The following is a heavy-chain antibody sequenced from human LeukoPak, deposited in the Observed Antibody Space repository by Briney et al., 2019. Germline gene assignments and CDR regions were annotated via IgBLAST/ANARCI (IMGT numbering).Heavy chain of an antibody. CDR1: GFTFSSYA. J-gene: IGHJ4*02. Sequence: PGGSLRLSCAASGFTFSSYAMHWVRQAPGKGLEWVAVISYDGSNKYYADSVKGRFTTSRDNAKSSLYLQMNSLSAEDTAVYYCGRGHWGLDYWGQGALVTVSS. V-gene: IGHV3-30*04. CDR3: GRGHWGLDY. CDR2: ISYDGSNK. D-gene: IGHD7-27*01.